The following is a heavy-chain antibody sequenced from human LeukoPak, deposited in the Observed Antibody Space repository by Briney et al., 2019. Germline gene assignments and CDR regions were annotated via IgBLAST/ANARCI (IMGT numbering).Heavy chain of an antibody. Sequence: HPGGSLRLSCAASGFTFSNYWMSWVRQAHGKGLEWVSYISSSSSTIYYADSVKGRFTISRDNAKNSLYLQMNSLRAEDTAVYYCARRYSSGGKAEFDYWGQGTLVTVSS. CDR2: ISSSSSTI. V-gene: IGHV3-48*01. CDR3: ARRYSSGGKAEFDY. CDR1: GFTFSNYW. J-gene: IGHJ4*02. D-gene: IGHD6-19*01.